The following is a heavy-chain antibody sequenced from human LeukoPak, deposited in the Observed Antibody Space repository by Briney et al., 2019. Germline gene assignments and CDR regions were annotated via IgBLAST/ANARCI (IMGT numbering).Heavy chain of an antibody. Sequence: PGGSLRLSCAASGFTFSTYSMSWVRQAPGKGLEWVSSISSSSTYIYYADSVKGRFTISRDNAKNSLYLQMNSLRAEDTAVYYCAREGYSNYFGYWGQGTLVTVSS. V-gene: IGHV3-21*01. D-gene: IGHD4-11*01. J-gene: IGHJ4*02. CDR2: ISSSSTYI. CDR1: GFTFSTYS. CDR3: AREGYSNYFGY.